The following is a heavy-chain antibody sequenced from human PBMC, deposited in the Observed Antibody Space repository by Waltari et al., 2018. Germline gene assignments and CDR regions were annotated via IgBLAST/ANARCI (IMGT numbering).Heavy chain of an antibody. J-gene: IGHJ4*02. CDR3: ARALIGWELLVDY. D-gene: IGHD1-26*01. CDR1: GYSFTSYW. Sequence: VQLVQSGAEVKKPGESLKISCKGSGYSFTSYWIGWVRQAPGQGLEWMGGIIPIFGTANYAQKFRGRVTITADESTSTAYMELSSLRSEDTAVYYCARALIGWELLVDYWGQGTLVTVSS. V-gene: IGHV1-69*01. CDR2: IIPIFGTA.